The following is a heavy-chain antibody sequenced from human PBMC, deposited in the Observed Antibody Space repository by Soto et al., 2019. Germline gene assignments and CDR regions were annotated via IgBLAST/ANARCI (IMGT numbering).Heavy chain of an antibody. CDR3: AREIDSLVSPYYYGMDV. V-gene: IGHV3-48*01. J-gene: IGHJ6*02. D-gene: IGHD2-21*01. Sequence: PGGSLRLSCAASGFTFSSYSMNWVRQAPGKGLEWVSYISSSSSTIYYADSVKGRFTISRDNSKNTLYLQMNSLRAEDTAVYYCAREIDSLVSPYYYGMDVWGQGTTVTVSS. CDR2: ISSSSSTI. CDR1: GFTFSSYS.